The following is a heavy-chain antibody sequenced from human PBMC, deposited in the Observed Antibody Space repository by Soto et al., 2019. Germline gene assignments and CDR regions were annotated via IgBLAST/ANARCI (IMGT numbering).Heavy chain of an antibody. V-gene: IGHV3-33*01. J-gene: IGHJ6*03. CDR3: ARDDSLFRATIGYMDV. CDR2: IWYDGSNK. CDR1: GFTFSSYG. Sequence: QPGGFLRLSCAASGFTFSSYGMHWVRQAPGKGLEWVAVIWYDGSNKYYADSVKGRFTISRDNSKNTLYLQMNSLIAEDTAVYYCARDDSLFRATIGYMDVWGKGTTVTVSS. D-gene: IGHD5-12*01.